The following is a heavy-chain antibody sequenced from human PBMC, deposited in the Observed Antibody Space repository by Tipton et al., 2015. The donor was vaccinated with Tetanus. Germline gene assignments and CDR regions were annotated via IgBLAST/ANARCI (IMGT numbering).Heavy chain of an antibody. CDR1: GGSISSGGYY. D-gene: IGHD1-26*01. Sequence: LRLSCTVSGGSISSGGYYWSWVRQHPGKGLEWIGDIYYSGGTYYNPSLKSRVTISVDTSKNQFSLKLKSVTAADTAVYYCARDQARGARGWNYFDYWGQGTLVTVSS. CDR2: IYYSGGT. CDR3: ARDQARGARGWNYFDY. J-gene: IGHJ4*02. V-gene: IGHV4-31*02.